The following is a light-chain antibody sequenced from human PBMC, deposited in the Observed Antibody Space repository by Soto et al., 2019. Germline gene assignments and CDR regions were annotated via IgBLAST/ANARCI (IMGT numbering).Light chain of an antibody. J-gene: IGLJ2*01. CDR2: DVT. V-gene: IGLV2-14*03. Sequence: QAVVTQPASVSGSPGQSITISCSGTSSDIGAYNYVSWYQQHPDKAPKLIIFDVTNRPSGVSGRFSGSKSANTASLTISGLQFEYEADYYCSSYPVSSAPVIFGGGTKVTVL. CDR3: SSYPVSSAPVI. CDR1: SSDIGAYNY.